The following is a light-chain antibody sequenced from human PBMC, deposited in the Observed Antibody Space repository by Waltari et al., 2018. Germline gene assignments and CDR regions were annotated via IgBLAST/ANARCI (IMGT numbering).Light chain of an antibody. J-gene: IGLJ3*02. CDR2: RKD. CDR3: AAWDNSLGRWV. CDR1: SPTIGNNS. V-gene: IGLV1-47*01. Sequence: QSVLTQPPSASGTPGQTVTISCSGISPTIGNNSVFWYQQLPGKAPKLLIERKDQRPSGVPDRFSASKSVTSASLAIGGLRSEDEAIYHCAAWDNSLGRWVFGEGTKLTVL.